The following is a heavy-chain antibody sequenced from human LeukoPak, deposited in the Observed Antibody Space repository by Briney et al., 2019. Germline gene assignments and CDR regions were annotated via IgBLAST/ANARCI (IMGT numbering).Heavy chain of an antibody. Sequence: ASVKVSCKASGYTFTSYGISWVRQAPGQGLEWMGWISAYNGNTNYAQKLQGRVTMTTDTSTSTAYMELRSLRSDDTAVYYCARADYYDSSGYYLPRDYWGQGTLVTVSS. D-gene: IGHD3-22*01. CDR2: ISAYNGNT. J-gene: IGHJ4*02. CDR3: ARADYYDSSGYYLPRDY. CDR1: GYTFTSYG. V-gene: IGHV1-18*01.